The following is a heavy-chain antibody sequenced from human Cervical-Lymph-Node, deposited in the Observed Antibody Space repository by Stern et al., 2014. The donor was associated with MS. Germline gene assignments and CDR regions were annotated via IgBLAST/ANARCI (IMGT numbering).Heavy chain of an antibody. D-gene: IGHD3-3*01. J-gene: IGHJ4*02. CDR2: IYYSGST. Sequence: QVQLQESGPGLVKPSETLSLTCTVSGGSVSSGSYYWSWIRQPPGKGLEWIGYIYYSGSTNYKPSLKSRVTISVDTSKNQFSLKLSSVTAADTAVYYCARVDYDFWSGYYSFEYWGQGTLVTVSS. CDR1: GGSVSSGSYY. CDR3: ARVDYDFWSGYYSFEY. V-gene: IGHV4-61*01.